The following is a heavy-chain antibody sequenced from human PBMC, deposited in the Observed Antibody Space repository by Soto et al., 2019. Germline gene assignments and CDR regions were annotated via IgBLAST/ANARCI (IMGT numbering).Heavy chain of an antibody. Sequence: SETLSLTCAVYGGSFSGYYWSWIRQPPGKGLEWIGEINHSGSTNYNPSLRSRVTISVDTSKNQFSLKLSSVTAADTAVYYCASGPAAAGTGSYFDYWGQGTLVTVSS. CDR2: INHSGST. D-gene: IGHD6-13*01. CDR1: GGSFSGYY. CDR3: ASGPAAAGTGSYFDY. J-gene: IGHJ4*02. V-gene: IGHV4-34*01.